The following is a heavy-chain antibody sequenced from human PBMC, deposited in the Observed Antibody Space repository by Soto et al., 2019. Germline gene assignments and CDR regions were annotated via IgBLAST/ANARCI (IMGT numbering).Heavy chain of an antibody. CDR1: GFTFSSYA. V-gene: IGHV3-23*01. CDR3: AKIPTYDFWSGSYFDY. D-gene: IGHD3-3*01. J-gene: IGHJ4*02. Sequence: GGSLRLSCAASGFTFSSYAMSWVRQAPGKGLEWVSAISGSGGSTYYADSVKGRFTISRDNSKNTLYLQMNSLRAEDTAVYYCAKIPTYDFWSGSYFDYWGQGTMVTVSS. CDR2: ISGSGGST.